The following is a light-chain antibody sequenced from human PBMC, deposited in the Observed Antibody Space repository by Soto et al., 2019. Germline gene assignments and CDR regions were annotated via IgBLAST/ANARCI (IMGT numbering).Light chain of an antibody. CDR3: QQYGSTPLT. CDR1: QSVSRR. J-gene: IGKJ4*01. V-gene: IGKV3-20*01. CDR2: GAS. Sequence: PGGRATLSCRASQSVSRRLAWYQHRPGQSPRLLISGASMRASGIPDRFSGSASGADFTLSIARLEPEDFAMYYCQQYGSTPLTFGGGTKVDIK.